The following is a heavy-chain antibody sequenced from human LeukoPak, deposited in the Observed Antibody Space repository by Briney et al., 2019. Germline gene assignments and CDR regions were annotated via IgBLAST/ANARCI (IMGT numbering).Heavy chain of an antibody. Sequence: SETLSLTCTVSGYSISSGYYWGWIRQPPGQGLEWIGSIYHSGSTYYNPSLKSRVTISVDTSKNQFSLRLSSVTAADTAVYYCARKQQLVLGFDYWGQGTLVTVSS. V-gene: IGHV4-38-2*02. CDR3: ARKQQLVLGFDY. CDR1: GYSISSGYY. D-gene: IGHD6-13*01. J-gene: IGHJ4*02. CDR2: IYHSGST.